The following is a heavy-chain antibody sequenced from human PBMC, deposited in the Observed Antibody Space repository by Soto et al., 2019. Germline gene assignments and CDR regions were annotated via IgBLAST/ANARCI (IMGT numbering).Heavy chain of an antibody. CDR2: IYTSGST. CDR1: VDSISSYY. J-gene: IGHJ4*02. V-gene: IGHV4-4*07. CDR3: ARERSTAMAEYYFDY. D-gene: IGHD5-18*01. Sequence: SETLSLTCTVSVDSISSYYWSWIRQPAGKGLEWIGRIYTSGSTNYNPSLKSRVTMSVDTSKNQFSLKLSSVTAADTAVYYCARERSTAMAEYYFDYWGQGTLVTVSS.